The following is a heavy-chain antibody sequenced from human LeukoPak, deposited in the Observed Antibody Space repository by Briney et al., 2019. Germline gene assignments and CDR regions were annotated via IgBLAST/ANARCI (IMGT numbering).Heavy chain of an antibody. CDR1: GGSISSYY. CDR2: IYSSGST. V-gene: IGHV4-4*07. D-gene: IGHD6-13*01. Sequence: KTSETLSLACTVSGGSISSYYWSWIRQPAGKGLEWIGRIYSSGSTNYNPSLKSRVTISVDTSKNQFTLKLSSVTAADTAVYYCAMRERPAAAFDYWGQGTLVTVPS. CDR3: AMRERPAAAFDY. J-gene: IGHJ4*02.